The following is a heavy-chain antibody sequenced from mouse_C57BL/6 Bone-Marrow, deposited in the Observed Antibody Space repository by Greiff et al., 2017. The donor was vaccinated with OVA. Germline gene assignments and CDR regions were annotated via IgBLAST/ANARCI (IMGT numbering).Heavy chain of an antibody. J-gene: IGHJ2*01. D-gene: IGHD2-4*01. Sequence: QVQLQQPGAELVKPGASVTLSCKASGYTFTSYWMHWVKQRPGQGLEWIGMIHPNSGSTNYNEKFKSKATLTVDKSSSTAYMQLSSLTSEDSAVYYWAKGGAYDYDVLAVDDWGQGTTLTVSS. CDR1: GYTFTSYW. V-gene: IGHV1-64*01. CDR2: IHPNSGST. CDR3: AKGGAYDYDVLAVDD.